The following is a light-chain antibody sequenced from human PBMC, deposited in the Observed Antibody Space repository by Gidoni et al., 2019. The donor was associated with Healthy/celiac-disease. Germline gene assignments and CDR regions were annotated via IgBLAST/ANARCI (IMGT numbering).Light chain of an antibody. Sequence: IVMTPTPATLSVSPGERATLSCRASQSVSSNLAWYQQKPGQAPRRLIYGASTRATGIPARFSGSGSGTEFTLTISSLQSEDFAVYYCQQYNNWPPWTFGQGTKVEIK. V-gene: IGKV3-15*01. CDR3: QQYNNWPPWT. CDR2: GAS. J-gene: IGKJ1*01. CDR1: QSVSSN.